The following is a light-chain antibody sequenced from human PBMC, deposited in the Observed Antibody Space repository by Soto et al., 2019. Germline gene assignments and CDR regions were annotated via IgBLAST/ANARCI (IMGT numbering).Light chain of an antibody. V-gene: IGKV3-15*01. CDR3: QQHNNWPLT. CDR1: QSVSSN. J-gene: IGKJ4*01. CDR2: GVS. Sequence: EIVMTQSPGTLSVSPGERATLSCRSSQSVSSNLAWYQQKPGQAPRLLINGVSTRATGIPARFSGSGSGTEFTLTISSLQSEDSAVYYSQQHNNWPLTFGGGTKV.